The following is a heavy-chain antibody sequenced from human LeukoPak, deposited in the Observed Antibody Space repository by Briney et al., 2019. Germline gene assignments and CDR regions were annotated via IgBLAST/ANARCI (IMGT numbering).Heavy chain of an antibody. J-gene: IGHJ4*02. CDR2: ISAYNGNT. V-gene: IGHV1-18*01. CDR1: GYTFTSYG. CDR3: AREYPSNPRFDY. D-gene: IGHD4-11*01. Sequence: ASVKVSCKASGYTFTSYGLSWVRQAPGQGLEWMGWISAYNGNTNYAQKLQGRVTMTTDTSTSTVYMELSSLRSEDTAVYYCAREYPSNPRFDYWGQGTLVTVSS.